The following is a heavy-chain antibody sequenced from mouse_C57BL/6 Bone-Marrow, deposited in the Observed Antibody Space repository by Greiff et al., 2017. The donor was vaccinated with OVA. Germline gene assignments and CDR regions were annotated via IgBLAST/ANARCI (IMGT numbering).Heavy chain of an antibody. J-gene: IGHJ2*01. V-gene: IGHV5-6*02. D-gene: IGHD1-1*01. CDR2: ISSGGSYT. Sequence: DVKLVESGGDLVKPGGSLKLSCAASGFTFSSYGMSWVRQTPDKRLEWVATISSGGSYTYYPDSVKGRFTISRDNAKNSLYLQMRSLKSEDTAMYYCARPILLRFFDYWGQGTTLTVSS. CDR1: GFTFSSYG. CDR3: ARPILLRFFDY.